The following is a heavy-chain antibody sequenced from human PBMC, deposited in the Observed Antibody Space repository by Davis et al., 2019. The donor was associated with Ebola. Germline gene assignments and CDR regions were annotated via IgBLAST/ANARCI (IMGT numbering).Heavy chain of an antibody. CDR3: ARDAEAAGTCQH. CDR1: GYTFTSYD. J-gene: IGHJ4*02. D-gene: IGHD6-13*01. Sequence: ASVKVSCQAPGYTFTSYDINWVRQAPGQGLEWMGWLNPDSGNTGYVQMFQGRLTITRNTTISTAYMELSSLRSEDTAVYYCARDAEAAGTCQHWGQGTLVTVSS. V-gene: IGHV1-8*03. CDR2: LNPDSGNT.